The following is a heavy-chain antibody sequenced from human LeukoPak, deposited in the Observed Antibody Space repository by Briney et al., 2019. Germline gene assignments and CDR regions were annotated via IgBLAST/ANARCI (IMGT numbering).Heavy chain of an antibody. CDR1: GFTFSSYT. V-gene: IGHV3-48*01. CDR3: ARFAAGGSYYYYMDV. Sequence: GGSLRLSCAASGFTFSSYTMSWVRQPPGKGLEWVSNIGTSSTTIYYADSVKGRFTISRDNAKNSLYLQMNSLRADDTAVYYCARFAAGGSYYYYMDVWGKGTTVTVSS. J-gene: IGHJ6*03. CDR2: IGTSSTTI. D-gene: IGHD6-25*01.